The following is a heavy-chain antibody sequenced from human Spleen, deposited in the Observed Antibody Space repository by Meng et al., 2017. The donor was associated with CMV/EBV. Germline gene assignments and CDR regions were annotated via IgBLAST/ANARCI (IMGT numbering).Heavy chain of an antibody. V-gene: IGHV1-2*02. CDR3: ARGGGHGRAMDV. D-gene: IGHD2-15*01. Sequence: ASVKVSCKASGYTFTAYYIHWVRQAPGQGLEWMGWINPNSGGTNYAQKFQGRVTMTRDTSISTAYMELSRLRSDDTAVYYCARGGGHGRAMDVWGQGTTVTVSS. J-gene: IGHJ6*02. CDR1: GYTFTAYY. CDR2: INPNSGGT.